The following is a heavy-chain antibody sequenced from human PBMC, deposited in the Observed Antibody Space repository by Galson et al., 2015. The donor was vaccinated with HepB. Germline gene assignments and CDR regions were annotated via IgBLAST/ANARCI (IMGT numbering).Heavy chain of an antibody. CDR2: IYYSGST. CDR3: ARGFRGFSVEDWFDP. Sequence: TLSLTCTVSGGSISSYYWSWIRQPPGKGLEWIGYIYYSGSTNYNPSLKSRVTISVDTSKNQFSLKLSSVTAADTAVYYCARGFRGFSVEDWFDPWGQGTLVTVSS. V-gene: IGHV4-59*01. D-gene: IGHD3-3*01. CDR1: GGSISSYY. J-gene: IGHJ5*02.